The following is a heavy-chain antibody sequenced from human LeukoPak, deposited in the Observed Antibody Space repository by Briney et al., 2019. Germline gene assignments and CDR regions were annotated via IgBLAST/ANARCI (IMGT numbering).Heavy chain of an antibody. CDR1: GDSVSSGAYY. V-gene: IGHV4-61*02. J-gene: IGHJ5*02. CDR2: IFTSGYT. Sequence: PSQTLSLTCTVSGDSVSSGAYYWSWIRQPAGKGLEWIGRIFTSGYTNYNPSLKSRLTISLDTSKNQFSLKLTSVTAADTAFYYCATGGGSWFDPWGQGTLVTVSS. CDR3: ATGGGSWFDP. D-gene: IGHD3-16*01.